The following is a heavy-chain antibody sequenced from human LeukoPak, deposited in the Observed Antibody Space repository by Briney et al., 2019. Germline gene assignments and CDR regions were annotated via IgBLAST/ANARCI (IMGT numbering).Heavy chain of an antibody. Sequence: ASVKVSCKASGYTFTGYYMHWVRPAPGQGLEWMGWINPNSGGTNYAQKFQGRVTMTRDTSISTAYMELSRLRSDDTAVYYCARSGDGYNYLDYWGQGTLVTVSS. D-gene: IGHD5-24*01. J-gene: IGHJ4*02. CDR1: GYTFTGYY. V-gene: IGHV1-2*02. CDR3: ARSGDGYNYLDY. CDR2: INPNSGGT.